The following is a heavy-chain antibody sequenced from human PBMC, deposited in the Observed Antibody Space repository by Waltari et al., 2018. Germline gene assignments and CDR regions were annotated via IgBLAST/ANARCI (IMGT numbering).Heavy chain of an antibody. Sequence: QVQLVQSGGGVVQPGRSLRVSCAASGYTFSSTSMHWVRQAPGKGLEWVASMSSDGIYKYYGDSVKDRYTVSRDNSENTLYLQMNSLRAEDTAVYYCARGGGGHLDYWGQGTPVTVSS. J-gene: IGHJ4*02. D-gene: IGHD2-15*01. V-gene: IGHV3-33*01. CDR1: GYTFSSTS. CDR2: MSSDGIYK. CDR3: ARGGGGHLDY.